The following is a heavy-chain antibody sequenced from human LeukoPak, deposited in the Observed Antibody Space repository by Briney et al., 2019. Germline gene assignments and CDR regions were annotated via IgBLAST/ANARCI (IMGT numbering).Heavy chain of an antibody. J-gene: IGHJ4*02. CDR3: ATKHYYDSSGYVY. D-gene: IGHD3-22*01. CDR1: GFTFSSYS. V-gene: IGHV3-21*01. CDR2: ISSSSSYI. Sequence: GGSLRLSCAASGFTFSSYSMNWVRQAPGKGLEWVSSISSSSSYIYYADSVKGRFTISRDNAKNSLYLQMNSLRAEDTAVYYCATKHYYDSSGYVYWGQGTLVTVSS.